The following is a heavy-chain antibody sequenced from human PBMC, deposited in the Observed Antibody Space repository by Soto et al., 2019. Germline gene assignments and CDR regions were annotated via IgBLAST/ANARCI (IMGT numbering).Heavy chain of an antibody. J-gene: IGHJ4*02. CDR1: GYTFTSYD. V-gene: IGHV1-8*01. D-gene: IGHD1-26*01. CDR3: ARGVFPSGSYQNFDY. CDR2: MNPNSGNT. Sequence: QVQLVQSGAEVKKPGASVKVSCKASGYTFTSYDINWVRPAPGQGLEWMGWMNPNSGNTGYAQKFQGRATMTRNTSISTAYMELSSLRSEDTAVYYCARGVFPSGSYQNFDYWGQGTLVTVSS.